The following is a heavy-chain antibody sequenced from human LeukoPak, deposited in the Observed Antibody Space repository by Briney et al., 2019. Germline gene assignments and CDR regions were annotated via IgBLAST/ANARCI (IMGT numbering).Heavy chain of an antibody. J-gene: IGHJ4*02. CDR2: IYSGGST. D-gene: IGHD4-17*01. CDR3: AKASETTGPLDY. CDR1: GFTVSSNY. V-gene: IGHV3-53*01. Sequence: GGSLRLSCAASGFTVSSNYMNWVRQAPGKGLEWVSVIYSGGSTYYADSVKGRFTISRDNSKNTLYLQMNSLRAEDTAVYYCAKASETTGPLDYWGQGTLVTVSS.